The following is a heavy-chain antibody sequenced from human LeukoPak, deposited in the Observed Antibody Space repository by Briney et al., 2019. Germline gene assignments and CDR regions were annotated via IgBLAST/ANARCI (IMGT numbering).Heavy chain of an antibody. CDR3: ARGNSYAMGA. J-gene: IGHJ5*02. V-gene: IGHV3-30*02. CDR2: IRYDGSNK. Sequence: GGSLRLSCAASGFTFSSYGMHWVRQAPGKGLEWVAFIRYDGSNKYYADSEKGRFTISRDNSKNTLYLQMNSLRAEDTAVYYCARGNSYAMGAWGQGTLVTVSS. D-gene: IGHD3-16*01. CDR1: GFTFSSYG.